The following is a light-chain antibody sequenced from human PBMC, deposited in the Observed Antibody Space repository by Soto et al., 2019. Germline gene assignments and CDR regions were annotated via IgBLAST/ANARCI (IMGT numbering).Light chain of an antibody. V-gene: IGLV1-47*01. CDR2: RND. J-gene: IGLJ1*01. CDR3: GTWDSSLSAYV. Sequence: SVLTQPPSASGAPGQRVTISCSGSSSNIGGNSVSWYQQLPGTAPKLLIYRNDQRPSGVPDRFSGSKSGTSASLAISGLRSEDEADYYCGTWDSSLSAYVFGTGTKDTVL. CDR1: SSNIGGNS.